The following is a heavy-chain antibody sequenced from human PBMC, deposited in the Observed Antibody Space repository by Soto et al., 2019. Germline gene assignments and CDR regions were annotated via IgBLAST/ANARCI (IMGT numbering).Heavy chain of an antibody. CDR1: GGSFSGYY. Sequence: SETLSLTCAVYGGSFSGYYWSWIRQPPGKGLEWIGEINHSGSTNYNPSLKSRVTISVDTSKNQFSLKLSSVTAADTAVYYCARVGTMIVVADEYYFDYWGQGTLVTVSS. V-gene: IGHV4-34*01. CDR2: INHSGST. D-gene: IGHD3-22*01. CDR3: ARVGTMIVVADEYYFDY. J-gene: IGHJ4*02.